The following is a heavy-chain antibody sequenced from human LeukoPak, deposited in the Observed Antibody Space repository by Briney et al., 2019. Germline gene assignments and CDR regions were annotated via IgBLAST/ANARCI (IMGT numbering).Heavy chain of an antibody. CDR3: ARGGMGYFDY. V-gene: IGHV1-46*01. J-gene: IGHJ4*02. CDR2: IYPSGGST. D-gene: IGHD6-13*01. CDR1: GYTFTSYY. Sequence: VASVKVSCKASGYTFTSYYIHWVRQAPGQGLEWMGIIYPSGGSTTYALKFQGRLTMTRDTSTSAVYMELSSLRSEDTAVYYCARGGMGYFDYWGQGTLVTVSS.